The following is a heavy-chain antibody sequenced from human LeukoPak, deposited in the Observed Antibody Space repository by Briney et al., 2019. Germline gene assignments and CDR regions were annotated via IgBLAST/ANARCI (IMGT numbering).Heavy chain of an antibody. J-gene: IGHJ3*02. CDR1: GYTLTELS. CDR3: VARGLIKGAFDI. V-gene: IGHV1-24*01. CDR2: FDPEDGET. Sequence: VASVKVSCKVSGYTLTELSMHWVRQAPGKGLEWMGGFDPEDGETIYAQKFQGRVTMTEDTSTDTAYMELSSLRSEDTAVYYCVARGLIKGAFDIWGQGTMVTVSS. D-gene: IGHD2-8*01.